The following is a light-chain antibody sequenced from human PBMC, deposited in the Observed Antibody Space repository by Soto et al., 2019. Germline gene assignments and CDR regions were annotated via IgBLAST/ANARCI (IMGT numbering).Light chain of an antibody. CDR3: CSYVNDSKGL. J-gene: IGLJ2*01. CDR1: SSDVGSYNL. Sequence: QSALTQPASVSGSPGQSITISCTGTSSDVGSYNLVSWYQHHPGKAPKLMIYEDTKRPSGVSNRFSASKSGNTASLTVSGHQAEDEADYYCCSYVNDSKGLFGRGTKLIVL. V-gene: IGLV2-23*01. CDR2: EDT.